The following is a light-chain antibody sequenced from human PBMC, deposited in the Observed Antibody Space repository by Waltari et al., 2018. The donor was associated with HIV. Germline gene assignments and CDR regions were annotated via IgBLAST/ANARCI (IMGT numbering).Light chain of an antibody. J-gene: IGLJ3*02. CDR1: SSTIGSNI. Sequence: QSVLTQPPSASGTPGQRLSIPCSGSSSTIGSNIVNWYQQLPGTAPKLLIYSNNQRPSGVPDRFSGSKSGTSASLAISGLQSEDEADYYCAAWDDSLNAWVFGGGTKLTVL. V-gene: IGLV1-44*01. CDR3: AAWDDSLNAWV. CDR2: SNN.